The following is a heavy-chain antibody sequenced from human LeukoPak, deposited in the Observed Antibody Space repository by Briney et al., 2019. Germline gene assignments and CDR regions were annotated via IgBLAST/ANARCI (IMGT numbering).Heavy chain of an antibody. D-gene: IGHD1-26*01. J-gene: IGHJ5*02. CDR2: INPSGGST. V-gene: IGHV1-46*01. Sequence: ASVKVSCKASGYTFTSYYMHWVRQAPGQGLEWMGIINPSGGSTSYAQKFQGRVTISVDTSKNQFSLKLSSVTAADTAVYYCARAVGATPWFDPWGQGTLVTVSS. CDR3: ARAVGATPWFDP. CDR1: GYTFTSYY.